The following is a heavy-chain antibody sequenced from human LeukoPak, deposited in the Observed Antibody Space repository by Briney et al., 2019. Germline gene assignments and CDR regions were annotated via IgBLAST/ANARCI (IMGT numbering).Heavy chain of an antibody. Sequence: GGSLRLSCAASGFTFRSYWMHWVRQAPGKGLVWVSRINIDGSSGSYADSVEGRFTISRDNSKNTLYLQMNSLRAEDTAIYYCARDLMTTVTTTLFGYWGQGTLVTVSS. J-gene: IGHJ4*02. CDR2: INIDGSSG. CDR3: ARDLMTTVTTTLFGY. V-gene: IGHV3-74*01. CDR1: GFTFRSYW. D-gene: IGHD4-17*01.